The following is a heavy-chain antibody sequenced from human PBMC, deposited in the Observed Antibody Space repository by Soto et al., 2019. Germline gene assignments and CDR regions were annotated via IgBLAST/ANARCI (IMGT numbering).Heavy chain of an antibody. CDR2: IIPIFGTA. CDR1: GGTFSSYA. Sequence: GASVKVSCKASGGTFSSYAISWVRQAPGQGLEWMGGIIPIFGTANYAQKFQGGVTITADESTSTAYMELSSLRSEDTAVYYCATGYYYYYGMDVWGQGTTVTVSS. CDR3: ATGYYYYYGMDV. J-gene: IGHJ6*02. V-gene: IGHV1-69*13.